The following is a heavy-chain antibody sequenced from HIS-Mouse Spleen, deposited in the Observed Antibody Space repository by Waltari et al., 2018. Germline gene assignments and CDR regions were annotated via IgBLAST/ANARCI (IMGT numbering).Heavy chain of an antibody. CDR1: GGSISSSSYY. V-gene: IGHV4-39*07. D-gene: IGHD6-13*01. CDR2: IDFSGST. J-gene: IGHJ2*01. CDR3: AREIPYSSSWYDWYFDL. Sequence: QLQLQESGPGLVKPSETLSLTCTVSGGSISSSSYYWGWLRQPPGKGLGWIGGIDFSGSTYYTPSVKSRVTISAETSKNQFSLKLSSVTAADTAVYYCAREIPYSSSWYDWYFDLWGRGTLVTVSS.